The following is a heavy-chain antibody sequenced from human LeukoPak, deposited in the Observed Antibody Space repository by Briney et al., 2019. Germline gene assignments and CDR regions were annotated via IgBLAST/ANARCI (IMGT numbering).Heavy chain of an antibody. V-gene: IGHV4-4*09. Sequence: SETLSLTCTGSGGSISTYYWSWIRRPPGKGLQWIAYIHASGPTNYNPSLKSRITISVDTSKNQCSLKLSSVTAADTAVYYCARHDAGIAARPFDNWGQGTLVTVPS. CDR3: ARHDAGIAARPFDN. J-gene: IGHJ4*02. CDR1: GGSISTYY. D-gene: IGHD6-6*01. CDR2: IHASGPT.